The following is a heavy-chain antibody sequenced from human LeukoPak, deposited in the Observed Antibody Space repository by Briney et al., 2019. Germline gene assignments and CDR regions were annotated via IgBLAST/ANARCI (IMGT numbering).Heavy chain of an antibody. Sequence: PGGSLRLSCAASGFTFRNYNINWVRQAPGKGLEWVSYITGSSSTIYYADSVRGRFTISRDNAENSLFLQMNSLRAEDTAVYYCARETPDGSSWTAFDYWGQGTLVTVSS. V-gene: IGHV3-48*01. J-gene: IGHJ4*02. D-gene: IGHD6-13*01. CDR1: GFTFRNYN. CDR3: ARETPDGSSWTAFDY. CDR2: ITGSSSTI.